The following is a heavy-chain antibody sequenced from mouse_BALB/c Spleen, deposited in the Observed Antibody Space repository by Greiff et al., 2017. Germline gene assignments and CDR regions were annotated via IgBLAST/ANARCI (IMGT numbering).Heavy chain of an antibody. D-gene: IGHD2-1*01. V-gene: IGHV14-4*02. Sequence: VQLQQSGAELVRPGALVKLSCKASGFNIKDYYMHWVKQRPEQGLEWIGWIDPENGDTEYAPKFQGKATMTADTSSNTAYLQLSSLTSEDTAVYYCSGNYGDAMDYWGQGTSVTVSS. CDR1: GFNIKDYY. J-gene: IGHJ4*01. CDR3: SGNYGDAMDY. CDR2: IDPENGDT.